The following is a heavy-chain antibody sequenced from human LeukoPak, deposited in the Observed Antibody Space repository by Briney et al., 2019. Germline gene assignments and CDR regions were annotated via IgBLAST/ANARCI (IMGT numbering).Heavy chain of an antibody. Sequence: GGSLRLSCAASGFTFSSYGMHWVRQAPGKGLEWVAVISYDGSNKYYADSVKGRFTISRDNSKNTLYLQMNSLRAEDTAVYYCAKVEGTSGYFDYWGQGTLVTVSS. D-gene: IGHD1-1*01. V-gene: IGHV3-30*18. CDR3: AKVEGTSGYFDY. J-gene: IGHJ4*02. CDR2: ISYDGSNK. CDR1: GFTFSSYG.